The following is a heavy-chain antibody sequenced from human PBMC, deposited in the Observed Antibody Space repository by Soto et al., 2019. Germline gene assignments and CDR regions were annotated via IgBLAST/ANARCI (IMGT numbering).Heavy chain of an antibody. CDR3: AKDTEPPVTPRGAFDI. CDR1: GFSFTSYA. V-gene: IGHV3-23*01. J-gene: IGHJ3*02. CDR2: ISGSGDTT. Sequence: EVQLLESGGGLEQPGGSLRLSCEASGFSFTSYAMTWVRQAPGRGLEWVSVISGSGDTTYYADSVRGRFSISRDNSKNTLYLQMNSLRAEDTAVYYCAKDTEPPVTPRGAFDIWGQGTMVTVSS. D-gene: IGHD3-16*01.